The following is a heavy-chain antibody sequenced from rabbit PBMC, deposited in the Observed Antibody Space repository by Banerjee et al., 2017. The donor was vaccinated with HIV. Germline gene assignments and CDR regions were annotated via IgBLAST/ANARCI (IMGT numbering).Heavy chain of an antibody. CDR2: IGTGSDNT. V-gene: IGHV1S45*01. D-gene: IGHD6-1*01. J-gene: IGHJ2*01. Sequence: QEQLEESGGDLVKPEGSLTLTCTASGFSFSSGYWICWVRQAPGKGLEWIACIGTGSDNTYLASWAKGRFTISKTSSTTVTLQMTSLTAADTATYLCASGYAVYDYAHDAFDPRGQGTLVTVS. CDR1: GFSFSSGYW. CDR3: ASGYAVYDYAHDAFDP.